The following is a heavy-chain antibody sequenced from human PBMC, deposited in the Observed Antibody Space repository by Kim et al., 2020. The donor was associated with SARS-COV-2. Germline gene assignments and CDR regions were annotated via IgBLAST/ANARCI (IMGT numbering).Heavy chain of an antibody. Sequence: GGSLRLSCAASGFTFSSYAMSWVRQAPGKGLEWVSAISGSGGSTYYADSVKGRFTISRDNSKNTLYLQMNSLRAEDTAVYYCAKVGIAAAATSLGYYYYYMDVWGKGTTVTVSS. D-gene: IGHD6-13*01. CDR3: AKVGIAAAATSLGYYYYYMDV. CDR2: ISGSGGST. V-gene: IGHV3-23*01. J-gene: IGHJ6*03. CDR1: GFTFSSYA.